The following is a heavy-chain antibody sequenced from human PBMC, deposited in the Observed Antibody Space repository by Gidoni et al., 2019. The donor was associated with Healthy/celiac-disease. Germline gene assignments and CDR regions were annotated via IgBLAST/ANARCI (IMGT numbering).Heavy chain of an antibody. J-gene: IGHJ2*01. CDR1: GFTFSDYY. Sequence: QVQLVESGGGLVKPGGSLRLSCAASGFTFSDYYMSWIRQAPGKGLELVSYISSSSSYTNYADSVKGRFTISRDNAKNSLYLQMNSLRAEDTAVYYCARRGYYDSSGYLNWYFDLWGRGTLVTVSS. D-gene: IGHD3-22*01. V-gene: IGHV3-11*05. CDR2: ISSSSSYT. CDR3: ARRGYYDSSGYLNWYFDL.